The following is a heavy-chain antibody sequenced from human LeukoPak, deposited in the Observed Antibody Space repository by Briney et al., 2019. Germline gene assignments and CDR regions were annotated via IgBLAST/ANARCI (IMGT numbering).Heavy chain of an antibody. J-gene: IGHJ6*03. CDR3: ARGRTYYYGSGSYSAHYYNHYMDV. CDR2: IWYDGSNK. CDR1: GFTFSDYG. V-gene: IGHV3-30*02. Sequence: GGSLRLSCAASGFTFSDYGMHWVRQAPGKGLEWVAFIWYDGSNKYYAESVKGRFTISRDNSKNTLYLQMNSLRGEDTAVYYCARGRTYYYGSGSYSAHYYNHYMDVWGKGTTVTVSS. D-gene: IGHD3-10*01.